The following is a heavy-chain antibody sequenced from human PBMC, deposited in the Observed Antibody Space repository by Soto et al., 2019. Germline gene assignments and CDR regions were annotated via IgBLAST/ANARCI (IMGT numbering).Heavy chain of an antibody. Sequence: SETLSLTCTVSGGSISSYYWSWIRQPPGKGLEWIGYIYYSGSTNYNPSLKSRVTISVDTSKNQFSLKLSSVTAADTAVYYCARFKAAAGLRNPNWFDPWGQGTLVTVSS. V-gene: IGHV4-59*01. D-gene: IGHD6-13*01. J-gene: IGHJ5*02. CDR1: GGSISSYY. CDR2: IYYSGST. CDR3: ARFKAAAGLRNPNWFDP.